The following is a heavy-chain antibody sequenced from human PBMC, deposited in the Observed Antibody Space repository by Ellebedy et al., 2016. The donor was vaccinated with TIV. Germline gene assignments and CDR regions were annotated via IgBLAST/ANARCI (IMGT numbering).Heavy chain of an antibody. V-gene: IGHV4-39*01. CDR2: IYDSGRT. J-gene: IGHJ6*02. D-gene: IGHD2-2*01. Sequence: GSLRLSXNVSGGSISGTYTSYYWGWIRQPPGKGLEWIGSIYDSGRTHYNPSLKSRVTISVDTSKNQFSLKLSSVTAADTAVYYCARYRSGIVVVPAHYGMDVWGQGTTVTVSS. CDR3: ARYRSGIVVVPAHYGMDV. CDR1: GGSISGTYTSYY.